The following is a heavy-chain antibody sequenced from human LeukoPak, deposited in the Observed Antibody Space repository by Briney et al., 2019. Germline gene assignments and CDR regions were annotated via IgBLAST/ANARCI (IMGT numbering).Heavy chain of an antibody. V-gene: IGHV3-21*01. CDR2: ISSSSSYI. J-gene: IGHJ4*02. Sequence: PGGSLRLSCAASGFTFSSYSMNWVCQALGKGLEWVSSISSSSSYIYYADSVKGRFTISRENAKNSLYLQTNSLRAEDTAVYYCARDSLGYYFDYWGQGTLVTVSS. CDR3: ARDSLGYYFDY. D-gene: IGHD1-26*01. CDR1: GFTFSSYS.